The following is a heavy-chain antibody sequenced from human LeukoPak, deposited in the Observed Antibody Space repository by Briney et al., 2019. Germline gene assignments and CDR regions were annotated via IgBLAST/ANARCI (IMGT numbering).Heavy chain of an antibody. J-gene: IGHJ5*02. V-gene: IGHV4-34*01. CDR3: ARVSRNYYDSSGYYYANWFDP. CDR2: INHSGST. Sequence: SETLSLTCAVDGGSFSGYYWSWIRQPPGKGLEWIGEINHSGSTNYNPSLKSRVTISVDTSKNQFPLKLSSVTAADTAVYYCARVSRNYYDSSGYYYANWFDPWGQGTLVTVSS. CDR1: GGSFSGYY. D-gene: IGHD3-22*01.